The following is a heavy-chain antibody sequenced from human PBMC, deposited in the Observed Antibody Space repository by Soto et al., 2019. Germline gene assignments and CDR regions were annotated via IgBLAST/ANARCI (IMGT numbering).Heavy chain of an antibody. J-gene: IGHJ3*02. D-gene: IGHD3-3*01. CDR2: IYYSGST. CDR1: GGSLEDVDGC. Sequence: SETPCVRWTVAGGSLEDVDGCWRWIRPPPGKGLEWIAYIYYSGSTYYNPSLKSRVFMSVDTSTNQFSLNLTSVTAADTAVYYCARVATEFWPIPPQFDIWGQGTMVTVSS. V-gene: IGHV4-30-4*01. CDR3: ARVATEFWPIPPQFDI.